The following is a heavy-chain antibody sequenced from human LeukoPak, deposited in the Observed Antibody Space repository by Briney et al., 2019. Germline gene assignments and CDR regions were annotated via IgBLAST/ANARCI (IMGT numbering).Heavy chain of an antibody. V-gene: IGHV3-11*06. CDR2: ISSSSSYT. Sequence: GGSLRLSCAASGFTFSDYYMSWIRQAPGKGLEWVSYISSSSSYTNYADSVKGRFTISRDNAKNSLYLQMNSLRAEDTVVYYCASIVVVVAATPAYYFDYWGQGTLVTVSS. J-gene: IGHJ4*02. D-gene: IGHD2-15*01. CDR3: ASIVVVVAATPAYYFDY. CDR1: GFTFSDYY.